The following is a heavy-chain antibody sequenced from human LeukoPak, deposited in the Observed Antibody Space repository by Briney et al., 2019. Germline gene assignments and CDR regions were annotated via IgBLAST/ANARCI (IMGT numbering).Heavy chain of an antibody. V-gene: IGHV1-18*01. CDR3: ARVTPGVVIIDY. J-gene: IGHJ4*02. Sequence: ASVKVSCKASGYTFTNYGISWVRQAPEQGLEWMGWISAYNGNTNYAQKLQGRVTMTTDTSTSTAYMELRSLRSDDTAVYYCARVTPGVVIIDYWGQGTLVTVSS. CDR1: GYTFTNYG. D-gene: IGHD3-3*01. CDR2: ISAYNGNT.